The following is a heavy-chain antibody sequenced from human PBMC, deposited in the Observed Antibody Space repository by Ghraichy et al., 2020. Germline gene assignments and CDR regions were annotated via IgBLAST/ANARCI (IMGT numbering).Heavy chain of an antibody. J-gene: IGHJ6*02. CDR2: INSDGGST. Sequence: GGSLRLSCAASGFTFSSYWMHWVRQAPGKGLVWVSRINSDGGSTTYADSVKGRFTISKDNAKNTLYLQMNSLRVEDTAVYYCVKDLVGGGFGAYGMDVWGQGTTVTVS. CDR3: VKDLVGGGFGAYGMDV. D-gene: IGHD2-21*01. V-gene: IGHV3-74*01. CDR1: GFTFSSYW.